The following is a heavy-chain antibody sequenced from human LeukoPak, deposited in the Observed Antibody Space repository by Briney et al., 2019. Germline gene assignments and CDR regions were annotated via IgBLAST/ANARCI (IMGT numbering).Heavy chain of an antibody. D-gene: IGHD3-22*01. V-gene: IGHV1-8*03. J-gene: IGHJ4*02. CDR1: GYTFTSYD. CDR3: ARGRRYYYDSSGYDPDFDY. Sequence: GASVKVSCKASGYTFTSYDINWVRQATGQGLEWMGWMNPNSGNTGYAQEFQGRVTITRNTSISTAYMELSSLRSEDTAVYYCARGRRYYYDSSGYDPDFDYWGQGTLVTVSS. CDR2: MNPNSGNT.